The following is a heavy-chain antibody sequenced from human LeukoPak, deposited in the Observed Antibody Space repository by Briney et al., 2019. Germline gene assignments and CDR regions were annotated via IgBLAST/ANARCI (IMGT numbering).Heavy chain of an antibody. V-gene: IGHV4-34*01. CDR1: GGSFSGYY. D-gene: IGHD3-22*01. CDR2: IYSSGTT. J-gene: IGHJ4*02. CDR3: ASGWYYYDSSGYYDY. Sequence: SETLSLTCAVYGGSFSGYYWSWIRQPPGKGLEWIGYIYSSGTTNYNPSLKSRVTISVDTSKNQFSLKLSSVTAADTAVYYCASGWYYYDSSGYYDYWGQGTLVTVSS.